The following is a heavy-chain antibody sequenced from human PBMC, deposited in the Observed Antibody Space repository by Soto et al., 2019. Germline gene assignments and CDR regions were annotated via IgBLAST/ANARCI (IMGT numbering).Heavy chain of an antibody. CDR3: AREDMSGTFHFDY. CDR2: VYRSGTT. V-gene: IGHV4-61*01. Sequence: SETLSLTCRVSGASVSSETHFWSWIRQPPGKGLEWIGYVYRSGTTNSNPALKSRVTVSEDKWKNQFSLSLNSVTAADTAVYYCAREDMSGTFHFDYWGPGIQVILSS. D-gene: IGHD1-26*01. J-gene: IGHJ4*02. CDR1: GASVSSETHF.